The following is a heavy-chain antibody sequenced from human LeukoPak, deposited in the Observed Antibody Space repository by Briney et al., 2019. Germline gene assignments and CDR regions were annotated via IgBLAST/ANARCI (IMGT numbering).Heavy chain of an antibody. CDR3: ARSLIPMVRGVIISAIDY. D-gene: IGHD3-10*01. Sequence: ASVKVSCKASGGTFSSYAISWVRQAPGQGLEWMGGIIPIFGTANYAQKFQGRVTITADKSTSTAYMELSSLRSEDTAVYYCARSLIPMVRGVIISAIDYWGQGTLVTVSS. J-gene: IGHJ4*02. V-gene: IGHV1-69*06. CDR2: IIPIFGTA. CDR1: GGTFSSYA.